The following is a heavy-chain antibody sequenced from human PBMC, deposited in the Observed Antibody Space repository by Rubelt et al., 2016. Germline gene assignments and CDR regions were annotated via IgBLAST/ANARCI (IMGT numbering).Heavy chain of an antibody. J-gene: IGHJ3*02. D-gene: IGHD3-16*01. CDR2: IKKDGSDK. CDR1: RFNFTDYW. V-gene: IGHV3-7*01. CDR3: ARGGGRFGLGPKDAFDI. Sequence: EVRLVQSGGGLVQPGGSLRLSCAASRFNFTDYWMSWVRQAPGKGLEWVANIKKDGSDKNYVDSVKGRFTISRDSAKNSMYLQRKSLTAEGRALYYCARGGGRFGLGPKDAFDIWGQGTMVTVSS.